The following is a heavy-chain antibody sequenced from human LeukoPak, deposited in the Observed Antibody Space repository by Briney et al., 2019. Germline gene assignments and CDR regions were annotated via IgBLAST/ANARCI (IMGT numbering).Heavy chain of an antibody. Sequence: PSETLSLTCTVSGGSISSGSYYWSWIRQPAGKGLEWIGRIYTSGSTNYNPSLKSRVTISVDTSKNQFSLKLSSVTAADTAVYYCARRGLRWYYYFDYWGQGTLVTVSS. D-gene: IGHD4-23*01. J-gene: IGHJ4*02. CDR3: ARRGLRWYYYFDY. V-gene: IGHV4-61*02. CDR2: IYTSGST. CDR1: GGSISSGSYY.